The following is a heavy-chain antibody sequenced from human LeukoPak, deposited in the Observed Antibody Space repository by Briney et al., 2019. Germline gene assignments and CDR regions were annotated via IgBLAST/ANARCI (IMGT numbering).Heavy chain of an antibody. V-gene: IGHV4-59*01. CDR1: GGSISSYY. CDR2: VYYSGST. CDR3: ARGGSYYGYFDY. J-gene: IGHJ4*02. Sequence: SETLSLTCTVSGGSISSYYWSWIRQPPGKGLEWIGYVYYSGSTNYNPSLKSRVTISVDASKNQFSLKLSSVTAADTAVYYCARGGSYYGYFDYWGQGTLVTVSS. D-gene: IGHD1-26*01.